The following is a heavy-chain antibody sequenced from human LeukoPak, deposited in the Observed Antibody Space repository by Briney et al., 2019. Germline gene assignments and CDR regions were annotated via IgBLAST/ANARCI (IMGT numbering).Heavy chain of an antibody. V-gene: IGHV3-23*01. J-gene: IGHJ4*02. CDR2: IGNSGVRT. CDR1: GFTFSTYA. D-gene: IGHD3-10*01. CDR3: AKRASGSGTPLYHFDS. Sequence: GGSLRPSCAASGFTFSTYAMSWVRQAPGKGLEWVSVIGNSGVRTFYADSVKGRFTISRDNSRNTVHLQMNFLRAEDTAVYFCAKRASGSGTPLYHFDSWGQGALVTVSS.